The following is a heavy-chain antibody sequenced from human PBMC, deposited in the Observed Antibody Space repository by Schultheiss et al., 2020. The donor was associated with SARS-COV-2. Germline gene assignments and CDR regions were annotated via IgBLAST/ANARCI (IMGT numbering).Heavy chain of an antibody. CDR2: ISGSGGST. Sequence: GGSLRLSCAASGFTVSSNYMSWVRQAPGKGLEWVSAISGSGGSTYYADSVKGRFTISRDNSKNSLYLQMNSLRAEDTAVYYCARKGPSYPDAFDIWGQGTMVTVSS. V-gene: IGHV3-23*01. CDR1: GFTVSSNY. D-gene: IGHD2-2*01. J-gene: IGHJ3*02. CDR3: ARKGPSYPDAFDI.